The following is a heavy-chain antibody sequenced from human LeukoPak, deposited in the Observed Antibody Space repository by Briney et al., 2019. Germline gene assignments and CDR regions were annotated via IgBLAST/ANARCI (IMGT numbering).Heavy chain of an antibody. D-gene: IGHD3-22*01. Sequence: SETLSLTCTVSGGSISGYYWSWIRQPPGKGLEWIGYIYYSGSTNYNPSLKSRVTISVDTSKNQFSLKLSSVTAADTAVYYCATGAYYYDSSGYYYVDAFDIWGQGTMVTVSS. V-gene: IGHV4-59*01. CDR2: IYYSGST. CDR1: GGSISGYY. CDR3: ATGAYYYDSSGYYYVDAFDI. J-gene: IGHJ3*02.